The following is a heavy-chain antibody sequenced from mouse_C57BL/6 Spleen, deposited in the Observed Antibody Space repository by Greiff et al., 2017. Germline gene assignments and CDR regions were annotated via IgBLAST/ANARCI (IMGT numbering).Heavy chain of an antibody. CDR2: IDPSDSYT. D-gene: IGHD4-1*01. Sequence: QVQLQQPGAELVMPGASVKLSCKASGYTFTSYWMHWVKQRPGQGLEWIGEIDPSDSYTNYNQKFKGKSTLTVDKSSSTAYMQLSSLTSEDSAVYYCARNANWVFDYWGQGTTLTVSS. V-gene: IGHV1-69*01. CDR1: GYTFTSYW. J-gene: IGHJ2*01. CDR3: ARNANWVFDY.